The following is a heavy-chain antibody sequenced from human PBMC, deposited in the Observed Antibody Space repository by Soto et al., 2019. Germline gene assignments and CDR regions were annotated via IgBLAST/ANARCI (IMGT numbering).Heavy chain of an antibody. J-gene: IGHJ6*02. Sequence: GGSLRLSCAASGFTFSSYSMNWVRQAPGKGLEWVSSFSSSSSYIYYADSVKGRFTISRDNAKNSLYLQMNSLRAEDTAVYYCARDHRQLDGSGSYYFYYYYGMDVWGQGTTVTVSS. CDR1: GFTFSSYS. CDR3: ARDHRQLDGSGSYYFYYYYGMDV. CDR2: FSSSSSYI. D-gene: IGHD3-10*01. V-gene: IGHV3-21*01.